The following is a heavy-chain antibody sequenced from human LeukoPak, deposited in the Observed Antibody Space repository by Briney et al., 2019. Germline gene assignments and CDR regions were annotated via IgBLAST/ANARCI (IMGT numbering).Heavy chain of an antibody. D-gene: IGHD5-18*01. Sequence: PGGSLRLSCAASGFTFSSYAMHWVRQAPGKGLEWVAVISYDGSNKYYADSVKGRFTISRDNSKNTLYLQMNSLRAEDTAVYYCARAWPPLADTAIFRYGKYYFDYWGQGTLVTVSS. V-gene: IGHV3-30-3*01. CDR3: ARAWPPLADTAIFRYGKYYFDY. CDR2: ISYDGSNK. CDR1: GFTFSSYA. J-gene: IGHJ4*02.